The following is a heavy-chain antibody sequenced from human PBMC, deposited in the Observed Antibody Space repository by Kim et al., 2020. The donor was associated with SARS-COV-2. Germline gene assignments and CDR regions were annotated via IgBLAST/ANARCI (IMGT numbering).Heavy chain of an antibody. D-gene: IGHD1-26*01. CDR3: ARVRPGAGGRTFDY. CDR2: IIPIFGTA. V-gene: IGHV1-69*13. CDR1: GGTFSSYA. J-gene: IGHJ4*02. Sequence: SVKVSCKASGGTFSSYAISWVRQAPGQGLEWMGGIIPIFGTANYAQKFQGRVTITADESTSTAYMELSSLRPEDTAVYYCARVRPGAGGRTFDYWGQGTLVTVAS.